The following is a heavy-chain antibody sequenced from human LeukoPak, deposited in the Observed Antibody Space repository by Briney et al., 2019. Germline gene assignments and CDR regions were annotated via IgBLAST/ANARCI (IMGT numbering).Heavy chain of an antibody. CDR2: LSGTGNST. CDR3: AKDYGSGYTPYFFDS. D-gene: IGHD5-18*01. J-gene: IGHJ4*02. CDR1: GFTFSTYG. Sequence: GGSLRLSCAASGFTFSTYGMAWVRQAPGKGLQWVSSLSGTGNSTYFVDSVKGRFTISKDNSKNMLFLQMSRLRVEDTAEYYCAKDYGSGYTPYFFDSWGQGTLVTVSS. V-gene: IGHV3-23*01.